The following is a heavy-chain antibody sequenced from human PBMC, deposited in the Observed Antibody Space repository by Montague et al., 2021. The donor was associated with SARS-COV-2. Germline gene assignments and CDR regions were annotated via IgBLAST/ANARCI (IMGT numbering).Heavy chain of an antibody. V-gene: IGHV2-70*01. CDR2: IDWDDDK. CDR1: GFSLSTSGMC. Sequence: PLLAKPTKTLTLTCTFSGFSLSTSGMCVSWIRQPPGKALEWLALIDWDDDKYYSTSLKTRLTISKDTSKNQVVLTMTNMDPVDTATYYCARGRYGGNRGYYFDYWGQGTLVTVSS. J-gene: IGHJ4*02. CDR3: ARGRYGGNRGYYFDY. D-gene: IGHD4-23*01.